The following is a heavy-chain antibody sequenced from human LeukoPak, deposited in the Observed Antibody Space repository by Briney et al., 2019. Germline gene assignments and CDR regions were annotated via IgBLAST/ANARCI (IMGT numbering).Heavy chain of an antibody. CDR2: ISPGDSGI. D-gene: IGHD6-19*01. CDR1: GYSFTNFW. V-gene: IGHV5-51*01. J-gene: IGHJ4*02. Sequence: GESLKISCKGSGYSFTNFWIGWVRQMPGKGLEWMGVISPGDSGIRYSPSFQGQVTISVDKSISTAYLQWSSLKASDSAMYYCARRDVSAWYYFDYWGQGTLVTVSS. CDR3: ARRDVSAWYYFDY.